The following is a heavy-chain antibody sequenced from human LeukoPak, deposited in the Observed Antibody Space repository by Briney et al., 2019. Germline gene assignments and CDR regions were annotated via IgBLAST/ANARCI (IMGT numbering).Heavy chain of an antibody. D-gene: IGHD1-14*01. CDR3: AKTGFQWGYYFYYMDV. CDR2: IRYDGSNK. J-gene: IGHJ6*03. Sequence: GGSLRLSCAASGFTFSSYGMHWVRQAPGKGLEWVTFIRYDGSNKYYADSVKGRFTISRDNSKNTLYLQMNSLIAEDTAVYYCAKTGFQWGYYFYYMDVWGKGTTVTVSS. V-gene: IGHV3-30*02. CDR1: GFTFSSYG.